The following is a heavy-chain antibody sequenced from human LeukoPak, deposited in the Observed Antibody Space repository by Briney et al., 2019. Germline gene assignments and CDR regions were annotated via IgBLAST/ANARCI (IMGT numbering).Heavy chain of an antibody. CDR3: ARHQDSGYDLRDAFDI. CDR1: GGSISSYY. Sequence: SETLSLTCTVSGGSISSYYWSWIRQPPGKGLEWIAYISDIGSINYNPSLNSRVTLSLDTSKTQFSLKLSSVPAADTAVYYCARHQDSGYDLRDAFDIWGQGTMVTVSS. J-gene: IGHJ3*02. V-gene: IGHV4-59*08. D-gene: IGHD5-12*01. CDR2: ISDIGSI.